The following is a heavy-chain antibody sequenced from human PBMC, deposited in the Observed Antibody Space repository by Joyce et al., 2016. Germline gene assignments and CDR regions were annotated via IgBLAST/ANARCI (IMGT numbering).Heavy chain of an antibody. CDR2: KSSSGDRT. CDR3: AKDQDYGDYSVDY. CDR1: RFAFSSDV. Sequence: EVQLLESGGGLVQPGGSLRLSCAASRFAFSSDVMSWVRQTQGKGLEWVSTKSSSGDRTNYADSVKGRFTISRDNSENTRYLQMNSLRAGDTAVYYCAKDQDYGDYSVDYWGQGTLVTVSS. J-gene: IGHJ4*02. D-gene: IGHD4-17*01. V-gene: IGHV3-23*01.